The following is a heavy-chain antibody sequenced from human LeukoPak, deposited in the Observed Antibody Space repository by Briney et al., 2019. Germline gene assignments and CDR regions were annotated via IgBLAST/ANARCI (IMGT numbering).Heavy chain of an antibody. V-gene: IGHV4-4*07. CDR3: ARDVDSSGWYGNFDY. CDR1: GGSISSYY. Sequence: SETLSLTCTVSGGSISSYYWSWIRQPAGKGLEWIGSIYTSGSTNYNPSLKSRVTMSVDTSKNQFSLKLSSVTAADTAVYYCARDVDSSGWYGNFDYWGQGTLVTVSS. D-gene: IGHD6-19*01. CDR2: IYTSGST. J-gene: IGHJ4*02.